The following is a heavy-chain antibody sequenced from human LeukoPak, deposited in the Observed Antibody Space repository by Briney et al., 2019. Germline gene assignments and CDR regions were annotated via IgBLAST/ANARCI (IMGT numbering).Heavy chain of an antibody. CDR1: GGSISSSSYY. CDR2: IFYTGTT. V-gene: IGHV4-39*01. D-gene: IGHD1-26*01. CDR3: ARLSASYYDTVDY. J-gene: IGHJ4*02. Sequence: SETLSLTCTVSGGSISSSSYYWGWIRQPPGEGPEWLGTIFYTGTTYDNPSLKSRVTMSVDTSKNQLSLKLNSVTAADTAVYYCARLSASYYDTVDYWGQGTLVTVSS.